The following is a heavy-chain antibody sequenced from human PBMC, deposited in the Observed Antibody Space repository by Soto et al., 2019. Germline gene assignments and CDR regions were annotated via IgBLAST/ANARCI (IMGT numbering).Heavy chain of an antibody. CDR3: ARPVEMATISRSYLFY. CDR1: GGTFTNYA. D-gene: IGHD5-12*01. Sequence: ASVKVSCKASGGTFTNYAINWVRQAPGQGLEWMGGIIPIFGTPNYAQKFQGRVTITADESTSTAYLDLGSLRSEDTAVYYCARPVEMATISRSYLFYWGQGTLVTVSS. CDR2: IIPIFGTP. J-gene: IGHJ4*02. V-gene: IGHV1-69*13.